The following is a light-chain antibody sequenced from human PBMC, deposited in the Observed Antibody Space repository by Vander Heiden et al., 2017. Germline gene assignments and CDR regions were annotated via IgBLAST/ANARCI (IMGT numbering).Light chain of an antibody. CDR1: SSDVGGYDY. Sequence: QSALTQPASVSGSPGQSITISCTGTSSDVGGYDYVSWYQQHPGKAPKLVIYDVTNRPSGISDRFSGSKSGNTASLNISGLQAEDEADYYCCSFTSTTTYVFGTGTQVTVL. J-gene: IGLJ1*01. CDR3: CSFTSTTTYV. V-gene: IGLV2-14*03. CDR2: DVT.